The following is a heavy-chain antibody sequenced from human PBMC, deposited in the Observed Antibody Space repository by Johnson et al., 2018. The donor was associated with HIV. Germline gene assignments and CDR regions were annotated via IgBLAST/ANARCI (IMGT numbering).Heavy chain of an antibody. J-gene: IGHJ3*02. CDR3: AKANWNGDAFDI. CDR2: ISGNSGSI. V-gene: IGHV3-9*01. CDR1: GFTFDDYA. D-gene: IGHD1-1*01. Sequence: VQLVESGGGLVQPGRSLRLSCAASGFTFDDYAMHWVRQAPGKGLEWVSGISGNSGSIGYADSVKGRFTISRDNAKNSLYLQMNSLRAEDTALYYCAKANWNGDAFDIWGQGTMVTVSS.